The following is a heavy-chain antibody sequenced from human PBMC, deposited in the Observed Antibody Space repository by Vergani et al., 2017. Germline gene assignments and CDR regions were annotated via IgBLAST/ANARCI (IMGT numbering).Heavy chain of an antibody. D-gene: IGHD3-10*01. Sequence: QVQLQESGPGLVKPPGTLSLTCTVSGGSITSGSFYWSWLRQPAGKGLEWIGRIHSSGTTNYNPSLKSRVTLSVDTSKNQLSLRMTSVTAADTAVYYCARDSWTSELRGVYWFDTWGQGTLVSVSS. CDR2: IHSSGTT. J-gene: IGHJ5*02. CDR1: GGSITSGSFY. V-gene: IGHV4-61*02. CDR3: ARDSWTSELRGVYWFDT.